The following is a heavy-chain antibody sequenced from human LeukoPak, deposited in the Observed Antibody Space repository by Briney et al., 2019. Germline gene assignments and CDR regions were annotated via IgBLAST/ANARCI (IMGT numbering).Heavy chain of an antibody. CDR1: GYTFTGYY. D-gene: IGHD4-17*01. CDR3: ARDFTVTFTYYYYGMDV. J-gene: IGHJ6*02. V-gene: IGHV1-2*02. CDR2: INPNSGGT. Sequence: GASVKVSCKASGYTFTGYYMHWVRQAPGRGLEWMGWINPNSGGTNYAQKFQGRVTMTRDTSISTAYMELSRLRSDDTAVYYCARDFTVTFTYYYYGMDVWGQGTTVTVSS.